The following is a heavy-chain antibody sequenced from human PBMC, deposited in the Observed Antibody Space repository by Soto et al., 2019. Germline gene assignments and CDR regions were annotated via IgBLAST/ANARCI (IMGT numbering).Heavy chain of an antibody. CDR3: ARGRRSCDSVLCHGGVDY. J-gene: IGHJ4*02. Sequence: EVQVVESGGGQVQPGGSLRLSCAASGFTFSTYGMNWVRQAPGKGLEWVSFISASSNYKYYADSVRDRFTISRDNARNSLYLQMHSLSAEDTAVYYSARGRRSCDSVLCHGGVDYWGQGTLVNVSS. CDR1: GFTFSTYG. CDR2: ISASSNYK. D-gene: IGHD3-22*01. V-gene: IGHV3-21*01.